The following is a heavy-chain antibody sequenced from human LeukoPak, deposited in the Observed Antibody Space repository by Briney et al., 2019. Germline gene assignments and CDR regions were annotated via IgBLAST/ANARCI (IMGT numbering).Heavy chain of an antibody. D-gene: IGHD6-19*01. J-gene: IGHJ3*02. CDR3: ARVESYSSGWYDAFDI. V-gene: IGHV4-59*12. Sequence: SETLSLTCTVSGGSISSYYWSWIRQPPGKGLEWIGYIYYSGSTNYNPSLKSRVTISVDTSRNQFSLKLSSVTAADTAVYYCARVESYSSGWYDAFDIWGQGTMVTVSS. CDR1: GGSISSYY. CDR2: IYYSGST.